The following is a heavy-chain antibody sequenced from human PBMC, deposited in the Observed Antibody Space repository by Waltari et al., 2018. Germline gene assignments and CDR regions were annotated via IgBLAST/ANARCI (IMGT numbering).Heavy chain of an antibody. Sequence: QVQLQQWGAGLLKPSETLSLTCAVYGGSFSGYYWSWIRQPQGKGLEWIGEINHSGSTNYNPSLKSRVTISVDTSKNQFSLKLSSVTAADTAVYYCARRLKYCSSTSCYALGRYDYWGQGTLVTVSS. CDR1: GGSFSGYY. CDR3: ARRLKYCSSTSCYALGRYDY. J-gene: IGHJ4*02. V-gene: IGHV4-34*01. CDR2: INHSGST. D-gene: IGHD2-2*01.